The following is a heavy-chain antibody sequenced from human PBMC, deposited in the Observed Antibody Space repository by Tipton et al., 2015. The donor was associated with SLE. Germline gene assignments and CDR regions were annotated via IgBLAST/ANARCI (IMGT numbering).Heavy chain of an antibody. CDR2: IKQDGSEK. V-gene: IGHV3-7*01. CDR3: AREGGKGYAVARGNYFDY. J-gene: IGHJ4*02. D-gene: IGHD6-19*01. CDR1: GFTFSSYW. Sequence: SLRLSCAASGFTFSSYWMSWVRQAPGKGLEWVANIKQDGSEKYYVDSVKGRFTISRGNAKNSLYLQMNSLRAEDTAVYYCAREGGKGYAVARGNYFDYWGQGTLVTVSS.